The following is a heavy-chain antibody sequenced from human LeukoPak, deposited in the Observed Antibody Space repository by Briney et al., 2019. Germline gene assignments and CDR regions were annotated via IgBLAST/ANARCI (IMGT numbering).Heavy chain of an antibody. V-gene: IGHV3-23*01. CDR3: AKAYTIFGVVIDGFDY. D-gene: IGHD3-3*01. CDR2: ISGSGGST. J-gene: IGHJ4*02. CDR1: GFTFSSYA. Sequence: GGSLRLSCAASGFTFSSYAMSWVRQAPGKGLEWVSAISGSGGSTYYEDSVKGRFPISRDNSKNPLYLQMNSLRAEDTAVYYCAKAYTIFGVVIDGFDYWGQGTLVTVSS.